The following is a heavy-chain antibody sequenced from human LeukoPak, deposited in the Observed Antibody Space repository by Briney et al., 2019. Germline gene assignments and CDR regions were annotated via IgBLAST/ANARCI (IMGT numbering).Heavy chain of an antibody. CDR1: GGSFSGYY. CDR3: ARLRGYSYGYRIDY. D-gene: IGHD5-18*01. J-gene: IGHJ4*02. V-gene: IGHV4-34*01. CDR2: INHSGST. Sequence: SETLSLTCAVYGGSFSGYYWSWIRQPPGKGLEWIGEINHSGSTNYNPSLKSRVTISVDTSKNQFSLKLSSVTAADTAVYYCARLRGYSYGYRIDYWGQGTLVTVSS.